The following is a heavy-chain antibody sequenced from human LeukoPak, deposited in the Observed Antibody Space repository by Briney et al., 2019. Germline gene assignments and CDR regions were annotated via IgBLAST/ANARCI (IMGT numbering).Heavy chain of an antibody. CDR2: TYYRSKWYN. Sequence: SQTLSLTCAISGDSVSSNNAAWHWIRQSPPRGLEWLGRTYYRSKWYNDYAVSVKSRITIDPDTSKNQFSLQLNSVTPEDTAVYYCARGAYTINWNWGQGTLVTVSS. V-gene: IGHV6-1*01. J-gene: IGHJ4*02. D-gene: IGHD1-1*01. CDR1: GDSVSSNNAA. CDR3: ARGAYTINWN.